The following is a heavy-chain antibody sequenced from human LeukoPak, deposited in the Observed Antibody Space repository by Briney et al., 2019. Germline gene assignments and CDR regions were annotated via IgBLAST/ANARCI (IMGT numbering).Heavy chain of an antibody. J-gene: IGHJ4*02. CDR2: IYYSGST. V-gene: IGHV4-59*01. CDR3: ARDIGSSDFDY. Sequence: SETLSLTCTVSGGSISSYYWSWIRQPPGKGLEWIGYIYYSGSTNYNPSLKSRVTISVDTSKNQFSLKLSFVTAADTAVYYCARDIGSSDFDYWGQGTLVTVSS. CDR1: GGSISSYY. D-gene: IGHD6-6*01.